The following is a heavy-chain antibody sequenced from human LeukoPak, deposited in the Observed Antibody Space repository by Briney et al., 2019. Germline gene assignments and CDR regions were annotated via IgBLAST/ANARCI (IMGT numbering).Heavy chain of an antibody. V-gene: IGHV4-39*01. CDR1: GGSISSSRYY. CDR2: IYYSGST. CDR3: ARGPRFGELLWHWFDP. Sequence: TSETLSLTCTVSGGSISSSRYYWGWIRQPPGKGLEWIGYIYYSGSTYYNPSLKSRVTISVDTSKNQFSLKLRSVTAADTAVYYCARGPRFGELLWHWFDPWGQGTLVTVSS. J-gene: IGHJ5*02. D-gene: IGHD3-10*01.